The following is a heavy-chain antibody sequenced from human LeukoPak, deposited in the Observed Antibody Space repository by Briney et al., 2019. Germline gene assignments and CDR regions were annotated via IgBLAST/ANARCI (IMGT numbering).Heavy chain of an antibody. CDR2: INHSGST. CDR3: ARGHGRYFDWLPRLGFDP. V-gene: IGHV4-39*07. CDR1: SGSISTSNYY. J-gene: IGHJ5*02. D-gene: IGHD3-9*01. Sequence: SETLSLTCTVSSGSISTSNYYWSWIRQPPGKGLEWIGEINHSGSTNYNPSLKSRVTISVDTSKNQFSLKLSSVTAADTAVYYCARGHGRYFDWLPRLGFDPWGQGTLVTVSS.